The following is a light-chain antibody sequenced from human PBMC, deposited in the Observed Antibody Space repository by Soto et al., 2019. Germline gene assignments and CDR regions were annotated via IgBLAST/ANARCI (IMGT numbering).Light chain of an antibody. CDR1: QSISSY. CDR2: AAS. Sequence: DIQMTQSPSSLSASVGDRVTITCRASQSISSYLNWYQQKPGKAPKFLIYAASSLQSGVPSRFSGSGSGTDFTLTISSLQPEDFAIYYCQQSYSTPYTFGQGTKVDIK. V-gene: IGKV1-39*01. J-gene: IGKJ2*01. CDR3: QQSYSTPYT.